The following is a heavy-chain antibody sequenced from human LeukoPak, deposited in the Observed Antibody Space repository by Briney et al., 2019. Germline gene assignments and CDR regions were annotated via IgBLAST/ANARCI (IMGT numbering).Heavy chain of an antibody. CDR3: ARAFYERYTWFDP. J-gene: IGHJ5*02. D-gene: IGHD3-3*01. CDR2: INHSGFT. Sequence: SETLSLTCAVYGGSFSGYYWSWIRQPPGKRLEWIGEINHSGFTNYNPSLKSRVTISVDTSKNQFSLKLSSVTAADTAVYYCARAFYERYTWFDPWGQGTLVTVSS. CDR1: GGSFSGYY. V-gene: IGHV4-34*01.